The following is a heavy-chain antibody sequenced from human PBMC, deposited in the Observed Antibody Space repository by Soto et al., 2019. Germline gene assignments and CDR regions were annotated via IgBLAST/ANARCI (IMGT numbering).Heavy chain of an antibody. V-gene: IGHV3-7*03. CDR1: GFTFSSYW. Sequence: EVQLVESGGGLVQPGGSLRLSCAASGFTFSSYWMSWVRQAPGKGLEWVANIKQDGSEKYYVDSVKGRFTISRDNAKNSLYLQMNSLRAEDTAVYYCARDRRWFGELSSYYYGMDVWGQGTTVTVSS. CDR2: IKQDGSEK. CDR3: ARDRRWFGELSSYYYGMDV. D-gene: IGHD3-10*01. J-gene: IGHJ6*02.